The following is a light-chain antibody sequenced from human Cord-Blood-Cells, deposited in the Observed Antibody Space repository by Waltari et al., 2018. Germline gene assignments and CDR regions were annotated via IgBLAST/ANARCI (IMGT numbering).Light chain of an antibody. CDR2: ECS. V-gene: IGLV2-23*01. J-gene: IGLJ1*01. CDR1: SRDVGRYNL. CDR3: CSYAGSSTYV. Sequence: QSALTQPASVSGSPGQSITISCTGTSRDVGRYNLVPWYQQHPGQAPKHMIYECSKRPSGVSNRFSGSKSGNTASLTISGLQAEDEADYYCCSYAGSSTYVFGTGTKVTVL.